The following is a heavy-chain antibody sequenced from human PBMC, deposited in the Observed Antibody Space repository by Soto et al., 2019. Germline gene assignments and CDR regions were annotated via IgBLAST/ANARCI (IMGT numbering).Heavy chain of an antibody. CDR2: IWYDESKK. CDR3: ARDDGGYSSSWGY. J-gene: IGHJ4*02. V-gene: IGHV3-33*01. Sequence: QVQLVESGGGVVQPGRSLRLSCAASGFTFSSYGMDWVRQAPGKGLEWVAVIWYDESKKYYPDSVKGRFTISRDNSKNTLYLQMNSLRAEDTAVYYCARDDGGYSSSWGYWGQGTLVTVSS. CDR1: GFTFSSYG. D-gene: IGHD6-13*01.